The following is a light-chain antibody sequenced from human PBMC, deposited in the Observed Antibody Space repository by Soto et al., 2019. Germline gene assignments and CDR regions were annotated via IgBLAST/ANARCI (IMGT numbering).Light chain of an antibody. CDR1: HGVSRTY. CDR3: QQFDDSVT. CDR2: GAS. V-gene: IGKV3-20*01. Sequence: VLTQSPGTLSLSPGERATLSCRASHGVSRTYLAWYQQKPRQAPRLLIYGASDRATGTPDRLSGSGSGTVFTLTISRLEPEDSAVYYCQQFDDSVTFGQGTRLEIK. J-gene: IGKJ5*01.